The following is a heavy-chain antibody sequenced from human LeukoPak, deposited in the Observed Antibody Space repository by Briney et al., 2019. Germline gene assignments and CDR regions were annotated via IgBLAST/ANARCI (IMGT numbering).Heavy chain of an antibody. CDR2: VSPGDSGT. J-gene: IGHJ4*02. D-gene: IGHD3/OR15-3a*01. V-gene: IGHV5-51*01. Sequence: GESLKISCKDSGYSFTNYWIGWVRQMPGKGLEWMGVVSPGDSGTRYSPSFQGQVTISADKSINTAYLQWSSLKASDTAMYYCARQGAIMISTHFDSWGQGTLVSVSS. CDR3: ARQGAIMISTHFDS. CDR1: GYSFTNYW.